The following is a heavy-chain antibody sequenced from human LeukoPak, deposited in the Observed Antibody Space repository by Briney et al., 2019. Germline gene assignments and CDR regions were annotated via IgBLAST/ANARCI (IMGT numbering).Heavy chain of an antibody. CDR1: GFTVSSNY. CDR2: IYSGGST. V-gene: IGHV3-53*01. D-gene: IGHD2-2*02. J-gene: IGHJ4*02. CDR3: AKEEAYQLLYNVDY. Sequence: GGSLRLSCAASGFTVSSNYMSWVRQAPGKGLEWVSVIYSGGSTYYSDSVKGRFTISRDNSKNTLYLQMNSLRAEDTAVYYCAKEEAYQLLYNVDYWGQGTLVTVSS.